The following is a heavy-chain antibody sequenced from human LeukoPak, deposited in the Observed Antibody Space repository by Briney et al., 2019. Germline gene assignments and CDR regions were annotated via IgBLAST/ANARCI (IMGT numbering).Heavy chain of an antibody. CDR3: ATWGSIFGVTFFDY. CDR1: GFTFSSYW. D-gene: IGHD3-3*01. Sequence: PGGSLRLSCAASGFTFSSYWMHWVRQAPGKGLVWVSRINSDGSSTSYADSVKGRFTISRDNAKNSLFLQMSSLRADDTAVYYCATWGSIFGVTFFDYWGQGTLVTVSS. CDR2: INSDGSST. V-gene: IGHV3-74*01. J-gene: IGHJ4*02.